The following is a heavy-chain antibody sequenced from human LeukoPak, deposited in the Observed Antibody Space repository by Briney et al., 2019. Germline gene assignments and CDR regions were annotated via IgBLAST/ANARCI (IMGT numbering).Heavy chain of an antibody. CDR1: GFTLSSYG. V-gene: IGHV3-30*02. D-gene: IGHD6-19*01. CDR3: AKVGFGWYQIDY. CDR2: ISNNRTNQ. J-gene: IGHJ4*02. Sequence: SGGTLRLSCATYGFTLSSYGMHWDGQAQGKGREWVVFISNNRTNQYYTDSVKVRFTISRYNSMNTMYLQMNSLRVEDTAVYYCAKVGFGWYQIDYWGQGTLVTVSS.